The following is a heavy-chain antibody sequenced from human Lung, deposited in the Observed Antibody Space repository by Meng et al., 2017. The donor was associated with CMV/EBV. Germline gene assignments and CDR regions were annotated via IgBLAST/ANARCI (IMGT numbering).Heavy chain of an antibody. J-gene: IGHJ4*02. CDR3: AKDLLLFGGPNAYFDQ. D-gene: IGHD3-16*01. CDR1: GFRFADCG. CDR2: IRHDGTNK. Sequence: GGSLRLSCAASGFRFADCGMHWVRQMPGKGLEWVAFIRHDGTNKFYAASVKGRFTISRDNSKSTVYLQMNSLRPEDSALYYCAKDLLLFGGPNAYFDQWGQGXLVTVSS. V-gene: IGHV3-30*02.